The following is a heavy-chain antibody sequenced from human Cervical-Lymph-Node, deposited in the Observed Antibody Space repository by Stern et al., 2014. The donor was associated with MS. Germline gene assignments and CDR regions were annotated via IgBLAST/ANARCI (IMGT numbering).Heavy chain of an antibody. Sequence: EVQLVESGAEVKKPGESLKISCEASGYLFDDYWIGWVRQMSGRGLELVAIIFPRDSNTRYSPSVQGQVTISADKSISTAYLQWCSLRASDPAIYYCAKSPATPSGYDRFDYWGQGALVTVSS. CDR3: AKSPATPSGYDRFDY. CDR1: GYLFDDYW. CDR2: IFPRDSNT. V-gene: IGHV5-51*03. J-gene: IGHJ4*02. D-gene: IGHD5-12*01.